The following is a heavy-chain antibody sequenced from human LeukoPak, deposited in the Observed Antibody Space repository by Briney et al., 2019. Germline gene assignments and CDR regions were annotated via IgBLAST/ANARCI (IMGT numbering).Heavy chain of an antibody. Sequence: GGSLRLSCAASGFTVSTTYMSWVRQAPGKGLEWVSLIYVDGRTYYADSVKGRFTISRDNSKNTLYLQVNSLRAEDTAVYYCARGEDYGDYFDYWGQGTLVTVSS. CDR3: ARGEDYGDYFDY. V-gene: IGHV3-53*01. J-gene: IGHJ4*02. CDR2: IYVDGRT. CDR1: GFTVSTTY. D-gene: IGHD4-17*01.